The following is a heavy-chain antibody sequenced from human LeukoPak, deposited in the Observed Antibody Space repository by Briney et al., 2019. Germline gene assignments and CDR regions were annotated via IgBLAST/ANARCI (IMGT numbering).Heavy chain of an antibody. V-gene: IGHV1-18*01. CDR1: GYTFTSYG. CDR2: ISAYNGNT. J-gene: IGHJ4*02. CDR3: ARDPRIAVAGMIKYYFDY. Sequence: ASVKVSCKASGYTFTSYGIIWVRQAPGRGLEWMGWISAYNGNTNYAQKLQGRVTMTTDTSTSTAYMELRSLRSDDTAVYYRARDPRIAVAGMIKYYFDYWGQGTLVTVSS. D-gene: IGHD6-19*01.